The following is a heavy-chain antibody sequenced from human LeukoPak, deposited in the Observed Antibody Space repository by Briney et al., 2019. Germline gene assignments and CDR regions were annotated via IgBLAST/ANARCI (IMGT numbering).Heavy chain of an antibody. D-gene: IGHD2-15*01. J-gene: IGHJ4*02. CDR1: GFTFSSYA. V-gene: IGHV3-23*01. CDR3: AKPILPGYCSGGSCHFDY. Sequence: GGSLRLSCAASGFTFSSYAMSWVRQAPGKGLEWVSAISGSGGSTYYADSVKGRFTISRDNSKNTLYLQMNSLRAEDTAVYYCAKPILPGYCSGGSCHFDYWGQGTLVTVSS. CDR2: ISGSGGST.